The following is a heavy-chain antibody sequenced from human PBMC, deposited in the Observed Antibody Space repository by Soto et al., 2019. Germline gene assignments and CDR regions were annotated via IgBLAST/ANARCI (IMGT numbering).Heavy chain of an antibody. CDR3: AREFKDSSSSGRGGYYYYGMDV. V-gene: IGHV1-2*04. D-gene: IGHD6-6*01. J-gene: IGHJ6*02. Sequence: QVQLVQSGAEVKKPGASVKVSCKASGYTFTGYYMHWVRQAPGQGLEWMGWINPNSGGTNYAQKFQGWVTMTRDTSISTAYMELSRLRSDDTAVYYCAREFKDSSSSGRGGYYYYGMDVCGQGTTVTDSS. CDR1: GYTFTGYY. CDR2: INPNSGGT.